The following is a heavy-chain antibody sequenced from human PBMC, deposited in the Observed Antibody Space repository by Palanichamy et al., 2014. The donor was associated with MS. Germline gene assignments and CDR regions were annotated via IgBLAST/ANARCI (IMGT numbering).Heavy chain of an antibody. V-gene: IGHV4-61*02. J-gene: IGHJ4*02. CDR2: IYTRGST. D-gene: IGHD1-26*01. Sequence: VQLQESGPGLVKPSQTLSLTCTVSGGSISSGSYYWSWIRQPAGKGLEWIGRIYTRGSTNYNPSLKSRVTISVDTSKNQFSLKLSSVTAADTAVYYCARDFQGSFDYWGQGTLVTVSS. CDR1: GGSISSGSYY. CDR3: ARDFQGSFDY.